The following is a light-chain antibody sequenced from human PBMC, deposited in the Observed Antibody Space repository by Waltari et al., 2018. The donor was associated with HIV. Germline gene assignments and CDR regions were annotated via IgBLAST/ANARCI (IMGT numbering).Light chain of an antibody. J-gene: IGLJ2*01. CDR1: SSNIGSNT. Sequence: QSVLTQPPSASGTPGPRVTTSCSGRSSNIGSNTVNWYQHLPATSPKLLIYSNNQRPSGVPDRFSGSKSGTSASLAISGLQFEDEADYYCAAWDDSLKVVFGGGTKLTVL. V-gene: IGLV1-44*01. CDR3: AAWDDSLKVV. CDR2: SNN.